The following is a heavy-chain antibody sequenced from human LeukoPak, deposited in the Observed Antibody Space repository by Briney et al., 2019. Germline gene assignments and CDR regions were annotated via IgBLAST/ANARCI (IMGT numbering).Heavy chain of an antibody. CDR3: AKRGVVPAAMSPPRLYFDY. V-gene: IGHV3-30*18. Sequence: GGSLRLSCAASGFTFSSYGMHWVRQAPGKGLEWVAVISYDGSNKYYADSVKGRFTISRDNSKNTLYLQMNSLRAEDTAVYYCAKRGVVPAAMSPPRLYFDYWGQGTLVTVSS. CDR2: ISYDGSNK. J-gene: IGHJ4*02. D-gene: IGHD2-2*01. CDR1: GFTFSSYG.